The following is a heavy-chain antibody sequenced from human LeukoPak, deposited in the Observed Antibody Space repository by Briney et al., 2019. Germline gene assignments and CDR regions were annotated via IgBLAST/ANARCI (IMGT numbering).Heavy chain of an antibody. CDR3: ARTKTVLQYFDWLSDPLYYFDY. V-gene: IGHV3-23*01. CDR1: GFTFSSYA. J-gene: IGHJ4*02. D-gene: IGHD3-9*01. CDR2: ISGSGGRT. Sequence: GGSLRLSCAASGFTFSSYAMSWVRQAPGKGLEWVSAISGSGGRTYYADSVKGRFTISRDTSKNTLYLQLNTLRAEDTAVYYCARTKTVLQYFDWLSDPLYYFDYWGQGTLVTVSS.